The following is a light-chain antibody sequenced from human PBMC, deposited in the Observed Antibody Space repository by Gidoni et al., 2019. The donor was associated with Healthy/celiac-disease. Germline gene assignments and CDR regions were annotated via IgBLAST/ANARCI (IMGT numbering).Light chain of an antibody. CDR1: QSISSY. Sequence: DIKMTQSQSSLPASVGDRVTITCRASQSISSYLTWYQQKPGKAPKLLIYAASSLQSGVPSRFSGSGSWTDFTLTISSLPPEDFATYSCQQSYSTLFTFGPGTKVDIK. V-gene: IGKV1-39*01. J-gene: IGKJ3*01. CDR2: AAS. CDR3: QQSYSTLFT.